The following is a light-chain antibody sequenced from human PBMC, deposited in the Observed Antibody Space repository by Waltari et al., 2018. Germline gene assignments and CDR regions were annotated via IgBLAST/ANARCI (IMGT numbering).Light chain of an antibody. CDR1: SGINVGPYR. J-gene: IGLJ2*01. CDR3: MIWHNSDVV. Sequence: QAVLTQPSSLSASPGASASLTCTLRSGINVGPYRIYWYQQRPGSPPQYPLRYKSDSAKQQGSGVPSRFSGSKDASANAGILLISGLQSEDEADYYCMIWHNSDVVFGGGTKLTVL. V-gene: IGLV5-45*03. CDR2: YKSDSAK.